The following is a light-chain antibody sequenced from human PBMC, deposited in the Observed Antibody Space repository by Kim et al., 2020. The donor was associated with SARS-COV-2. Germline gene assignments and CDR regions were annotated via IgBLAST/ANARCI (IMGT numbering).Light chain of an antibody. CDR2: DAS. J-gene: IGKJ4*01. CDR3: IRYDNVSLA. Sequence: DIQMTQSPSSLSASVGDRVTITCQASQDISNYLNWYQQKPGKAPKLLIYDASNLETGVPSRFSGSGSGTDFTFTISSLQPGGIATLYCIRYDNVSLAFGGGTKVDI. CDR1: QDISNY. V-gene: IGKV1-33*01.